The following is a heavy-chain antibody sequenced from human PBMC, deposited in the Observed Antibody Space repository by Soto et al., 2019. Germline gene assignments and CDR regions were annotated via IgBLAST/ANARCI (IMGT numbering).Heavy chain of an antibody. CDR2: IYWDDDK. CDR1: GFSLSTSGVG. Sequence: SGPTLVNPTQTLTLTCTFSGFSLSTSGVGVGWIRQPPGKALEWLALIYWDDDKRYSPSLKSRLTITKDTSKNQVVLTMTNMEPLDTAKFYCARGYDFWSGYYHTGNWFDPWGQGTLVTVSS. D-gene: IGHD3-3*01. V-gene: IGHV2-5*02. J-gene: IGHJ5*02. CDR3: ARGYDFWSGYYHTGNWFDP.